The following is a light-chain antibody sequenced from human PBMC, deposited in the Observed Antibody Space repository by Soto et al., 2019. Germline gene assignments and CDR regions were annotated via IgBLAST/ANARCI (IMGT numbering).Light chain of an antibody. CDR3: SSFTGISTSLFV. Sequence: QSALTQPASVSGSPGQSITISCTGTSRDIGTSNLVSWYQQYPGKAPKLMIYEVTKRPSEISYRFAGSKSGNTDSLTISGLQPEDEDDYYCSSFTGISTSLFVFGTGTKLTVL. J-gene: IGLJ1*01. CDR2: EVT. V-gene: IGLV2-23*02. CDR1: SRDIGTSNL.